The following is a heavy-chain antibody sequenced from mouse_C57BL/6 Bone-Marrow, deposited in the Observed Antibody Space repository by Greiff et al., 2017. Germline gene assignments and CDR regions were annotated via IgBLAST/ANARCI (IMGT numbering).Heavy chain of an antibody. D-gene: IGHD1-1*01. Sequence: VKLQQPGAELVKPGASVKVSCKASGYTFTSYWMHWVKQRPGQGLEWIGRIHPSDSDTNYNQKFKGKATLTVDKSSSTAYMQLSSLTSEDSAVXYCAMGITTVVAPFAYWGQGTLVTVSA. CDR2: IHPSDSDT. J-gene: IGHJ3*01. V-gene: IGHV1-74*01. CDR1: GYTFTSYW. CDR3: AMGITTVVAPFAY.